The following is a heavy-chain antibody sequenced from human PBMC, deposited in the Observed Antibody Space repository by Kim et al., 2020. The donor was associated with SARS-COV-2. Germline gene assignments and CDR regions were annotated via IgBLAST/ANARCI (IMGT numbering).Heavy chain of an antibody. D-gene: IGHD2-15*01. Sequence: GGSLRLSCAASGFTFSSYSMNWVRQAPGKGLEWVSYISSSSSTIYYADPVKGRFTISRDNAKNSLYLQMNSLRDEDTAVYYCARDSIYCSGGSCYSIWGQGTLVTVSS. CDR1: GFTFSSYS. J-gene: IGHJ4*02. CDR3: ARDSIYCSGGSCYSI. V-gene: IGHV3-48*02. CDR2: ISSSSSTI.